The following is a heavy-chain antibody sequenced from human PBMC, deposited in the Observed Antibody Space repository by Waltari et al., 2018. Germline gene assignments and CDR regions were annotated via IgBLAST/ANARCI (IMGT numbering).Heavy chain of an antibody. CDR2: ILYDGSDD. D-gene: IGHD1-26*01. V-gene: IGHV3-30*02. Sequence: QMYLVESGGTVVQPGTSLPLSCAASGFTFKKNNLPWVRQAPGKGLEWVSFILYDGSDDSYADSVKGRFTISRDNSKHTIFLQMIGLKVEDTAVYFCAKDSGSGGYAFDVWGQGTMVTVSS. J-gene: IGHJ3*01. CDR1: GFTFKKNN. CDR3: AKDSGSGGYAFDV.